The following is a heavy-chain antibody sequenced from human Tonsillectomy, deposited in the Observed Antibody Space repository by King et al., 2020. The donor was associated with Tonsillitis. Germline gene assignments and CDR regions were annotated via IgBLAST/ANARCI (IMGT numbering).Heavy chain of an antibody. CDR1: GFTFENYG. CDR3: AREDIGGPTSAFDI. J-gene: IGHJ3*02. V-gene: IGHV3-30*02. Sequence: VQLVESGGGVVQPGGSLRLSCAASGFTFENYGMHWVRQAPGKGLEWVAFIRFDGNTQYYVDSVKGRFTISRDNSQSMLYLQMNSLRAEDTALYYCAREDIGGPTSAFDIWGQGTMVTVSS. D-gene: IGHD1-26*01. CDR2: IRFDGNTQ.